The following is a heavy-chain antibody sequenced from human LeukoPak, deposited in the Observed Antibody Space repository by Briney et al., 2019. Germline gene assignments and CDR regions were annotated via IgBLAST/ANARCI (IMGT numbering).Heavy chain of an antibody. CDR2: MNPNSGNT. J-gene: IGHJ6*03. CDR1: GYTFTSYD. D-gene: IGHD6-13*01. V-gene: IGHV1-8*03. Sequence: ASVKVSCKASGYTFTSYDINWVRQATGQGLEWMGWMNPNSGNTGYAQKFQGRATITRNTSISTAYMELSSLRSEDTAVYYCARGGQQLVLWYYYYYMDVWGKGTTVTVSS. CDR3: ARGGQQLVLWYYYYYMDV.